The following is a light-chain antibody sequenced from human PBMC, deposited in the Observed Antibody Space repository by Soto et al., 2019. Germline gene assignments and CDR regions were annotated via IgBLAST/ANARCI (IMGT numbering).Light chain of an antibody. CDR2: DNI. V-gene: IGLV1-40*01. Sequence: QSALTQPPSVSGAPGQRVTISCTGSSSNIGAGYNVHWYQQLPGTAPKLLIYDNINRPSGVPARFSASKSGTSASLAVAGLQAEDEADYYCHSYDNSLSGSLFGAGTKLTVL. J-gene: IGLJ3*02. CDR1: SSNIGAGYN. CDR3: HSYDNSLSGSL.